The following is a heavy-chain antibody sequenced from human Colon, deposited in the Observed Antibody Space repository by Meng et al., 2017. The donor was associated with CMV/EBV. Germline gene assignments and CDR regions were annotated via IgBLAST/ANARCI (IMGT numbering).Heavy chain of an antibody. D-gene: IGHD5-18*01. CDR3: ARAQYTYGYWIFDY. CDR2: IYPSGFP. CDR1: GGSISSYY. Sequence: VQLQESGPGPVKPSETLSLSCTVSGGSISSYYWSWIRQPAGKGLEWIGRIYPSGFPKYKPSLESRVTMSADTSKNQISLKLTSVTAADTAVYYCARAQYTYGYWIFDYWGQGTLVTVSS. V-gene: IGHV4-4*07. J-gene: IGHJ4*02.